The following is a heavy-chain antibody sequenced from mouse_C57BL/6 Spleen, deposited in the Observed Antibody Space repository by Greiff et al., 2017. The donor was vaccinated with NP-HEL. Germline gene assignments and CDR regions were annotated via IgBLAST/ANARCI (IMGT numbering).Heavy chain of an antibody. V-gene: IGHV1-80*01. CDR2: IYPGDGDT. Sequence: QVQLQQSGAELVKPGASVKISCKASGYAFSSYWMNWVKQRPGKGLEWIGQIYPGDGDTNYNGKFKGKATLTADKSSSTAYMQLSSLTSEDSAVYFCARKDYGSSYSAWFAYWGQGTLVTVSA. CDR3: ARKDYGSSYSAWFAY. D-gene: IGHD1-1*01. CDR1: GYAFSSYW. J-gene: IGHJ3*01.